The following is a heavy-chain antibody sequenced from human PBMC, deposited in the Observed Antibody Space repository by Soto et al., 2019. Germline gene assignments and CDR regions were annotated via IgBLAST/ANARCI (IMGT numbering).Heavy chain of an antibody. CDR2: MNPNSGNT. CDR3: ATEVPPIPTDAFDI. CDR1: GYTFTSYD. J-gene: IGHJ3*02. V-gene: IGHV1-8*01. Sequence: SVKVSCKASGYTFTSYDINWVRQATGQRLEWMGWMNPNSGNTGYAQKFQGRVTMTRNTSISTAYMELSSLRSEDTAVYYCATEVPPIPTDAFDIWGQRTMVTVSS.